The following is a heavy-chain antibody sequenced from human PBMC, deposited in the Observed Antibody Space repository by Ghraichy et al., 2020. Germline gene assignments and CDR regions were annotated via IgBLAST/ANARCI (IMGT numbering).Heavy chain of an antibody. CDR1: GGTFSSYA. J-gene: IGHJ6*02. D-gene: IGHD2-2*01. Sequence: SVKVSCKASGGTFSSYAISWVRQAPGQGLEWMGGIIPIFGIANYAQKFQGRVTITADKSTSTAYMELSSLRSEDTAVYYCASYSGGDIVVVPAADYYYYGMDVWGQGTTVTVSS. V-gene: IGHV1-69*10. CDR3: ASYSGGDIVVVPAADYYYYGMDV. CDR2: IIPIFGIA.